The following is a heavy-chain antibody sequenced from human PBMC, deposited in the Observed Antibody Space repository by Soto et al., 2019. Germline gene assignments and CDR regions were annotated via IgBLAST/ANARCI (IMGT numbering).Heavy chain of an antibody. D-gene: IGHD3-3*01. CDR2: IRSKANTYAT. V-gene: IGHV3-73*02. Sequence: EVQLVESGGGLVQPGGSLKLSCAASGFTFSGSAIHWVRQASGKGLEWVGRIRSKANTYATVYAVSVKGRFTISRDDSRNTGYLQMNRLKTEYTAVYDWARGVDDFWSDHPKRLDYWGQGTGVTVSS. CDR3: ARGVDDFWSDHPKRLDY. CDR1: GFTFSGSA. J-gene: IGHJ4*02.